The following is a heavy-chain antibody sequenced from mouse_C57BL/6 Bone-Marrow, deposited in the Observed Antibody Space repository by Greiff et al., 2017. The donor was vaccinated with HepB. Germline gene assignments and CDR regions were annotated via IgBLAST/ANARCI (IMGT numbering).Heavy chain of an antibody. CDR3: TGPYDYDGLYYFDY. J-gene: IGHJ2*01. CDR2: IRLKSDNYAT. Sequence: EVKVEESGGGLVQPGGSMKLSCVASGFTFSNYWMNWVRQSPEKGLEWVAQIRLKSDNYATHYAESVKGRFTISRDDSKSSVYLQMNNLRAEDTGIYYCTGPYDYDGLYYFDYWGQGTTLTVSS. D-gene: IGHD2-4*01. CDR1: GFTFSNYW. V-gene: IGHV6-3*01.